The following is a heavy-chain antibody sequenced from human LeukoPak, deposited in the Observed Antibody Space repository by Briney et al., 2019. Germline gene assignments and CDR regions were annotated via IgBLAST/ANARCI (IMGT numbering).Heavy chain of an antibody. CDR1: GFSSSDHA. D-gene: IGHD6-19*01. CDR2: LSETGETT. V-gene: IGHV3-23*01. Sequence: GGSLRLSCAASGFSSSDHAMNWVRQAPGKGLEWVSSLSETGETTDYADSVKGRFTISRDNSKNMLYLQMNSLRADDTAVYYCAKQWLVGIWGQGTLVTVSS. J-gene: IGHJ4*02. CDR3: AKQWLVGI.